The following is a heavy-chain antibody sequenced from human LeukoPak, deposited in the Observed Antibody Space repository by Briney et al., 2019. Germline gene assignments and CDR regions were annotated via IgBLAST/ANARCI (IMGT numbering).Heavy chain of an antibody. J-gene: IGHJ4*02. CDR3: TWVGPRYYFDY. Sequence: KPGGSLRLSCAASGFTFNHAWMSWVRQAPGKGLEWVGRIKSKTNGGTTDYAAPVKGRFTISRDDSKNTLYLQINSLKTEDTAVYYCTWVGPRYYFDYWGRGTLVTVSS. V-gene: IGHV3-15*01. CDR1: GFTFNHAW. D-gene: IGHD1-26*01. CDR2: IKSKTNGGTT.